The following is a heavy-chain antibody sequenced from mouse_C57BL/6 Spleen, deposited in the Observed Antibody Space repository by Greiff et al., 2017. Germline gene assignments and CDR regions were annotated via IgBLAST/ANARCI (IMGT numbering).Heavy chain of an antibody. CDR3: ARDYYAFYYAMDY. CDR2: INPYNGDT. V-gene: IGHV1-20*01. Sequence: EVKLQESGPELVKPGDSVKISCKASGYSFTGYFMNWVMQSHGKSLEWIGRINPYNGDTFYNQKFKGKATLTVDKSSSTAHMELRSLTSEDSAVYYCARDYYAFYYAMDYWGQGTSVTVSS. J-gene: IGHJ4*01. CDR1: GYSFTGYF. D-gene: IGHD2-1*01.